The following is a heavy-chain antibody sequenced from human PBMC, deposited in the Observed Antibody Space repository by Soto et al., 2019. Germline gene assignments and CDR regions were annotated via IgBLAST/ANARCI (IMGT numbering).Heavy chain of an antibody. D-gene: IGHD3-9*01. Sequence: EVQLVESGGGLVQPGGSLRLSCAASGFTFSNYDMHWVRQATGKGLEWVSVIGTAGDTYYPGSVKGRFTISRENAKNSLYLQMNSLRAGDTAVYYCARARYLLYYGMDVWGQGTTFTVSS. J-gene: IGHJ6*02. CDR1: GFTFSNYD. CDR2: IGTAGDT. CDR3: ARARYLLYYGMDV. V-gene: IGHV3-13*01.